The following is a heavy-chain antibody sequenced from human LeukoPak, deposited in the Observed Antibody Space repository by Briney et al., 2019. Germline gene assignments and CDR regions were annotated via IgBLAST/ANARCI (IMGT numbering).Heavy chain of an antibody. CDR3: AREINVEGFDY. CDR1: GGSVSSGGYD. V-gene: IGHV4-31*03. Sequence: PSQTLSLTCTVSGGSVSSGGYDWSWIRQHPGKGLEWIGYIYYSGSTHYNPSLKSRVTVSVDTSKNQFFRKLSSVTAADTAVYYCAREINVEGFDYWGQGTLVTVSS. J-gene: IGHJ4*02. D-gene: IGHD1-1*01. CDR2: IYYSGST.